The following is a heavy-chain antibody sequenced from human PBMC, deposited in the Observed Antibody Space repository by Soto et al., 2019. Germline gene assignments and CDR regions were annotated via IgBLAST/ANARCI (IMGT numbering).Heavy chain of an antibody. CDR2: IYYSGSN. Sequence: QVQLQESGPGLVKPSETLSLTCTVSGGSISSYYWSWIRQPPGKGLEWIGDIYYSGSNNYNPSLKSRVTISVDTSKNQFSLKLSSVTAADTAVYYCAKTAEGYYGMDVWGQGTTVTVSS. V-gene: IGHV4-59*01. CDR1: GGSISSYY. J-gene: IGHJ6*02. D-gene: IGHD7-27*01. CDR3: AKTAEGYYGMDV.